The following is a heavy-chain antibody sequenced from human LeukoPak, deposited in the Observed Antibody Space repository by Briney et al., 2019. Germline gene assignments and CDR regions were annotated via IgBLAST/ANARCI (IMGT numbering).Heavy chain of an antibody. Sequence: GGSLRLSCAASGFTFDDYAMHWVRQAPGKGLEWVSGISWNSGSIGYADSVKGRFTISRDDAKNSLYLQMNSLRAEDTALYYCAPLEGYYDYVWGSYRYIGDWGQGTLVTVSS. V-gene: IGHV3-9*01. J-gene: IGHJ4*02. CDR1: GFTFDDYA. D-gene: IGHD3-16*02. CDR2: ISWNSGSI. CDR3: APLEGYYDYVWGSYRYIGD.